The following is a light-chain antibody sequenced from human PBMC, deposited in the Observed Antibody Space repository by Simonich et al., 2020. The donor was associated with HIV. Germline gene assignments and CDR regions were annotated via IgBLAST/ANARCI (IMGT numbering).Light chain of an antibody. V-gene: IGKV3-15*01. Sequence: IVMTQSPATLSVSPGERATLSCRASQSIASNLAGYQQKPGQAPRLLIYGASSRATGVPARFSGSGFGTEFSLTISSMQSEDFAVYYCQQYNNWPSPFTFGPGTKVDIK. CDR2: GAS. CDR1: QSIASN. J-gene: IGKJ3*01. CDR3: QQYNNWPSPFT.